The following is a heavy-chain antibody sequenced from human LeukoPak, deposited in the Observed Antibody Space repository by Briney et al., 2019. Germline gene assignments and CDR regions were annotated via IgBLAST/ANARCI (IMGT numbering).Heavy chain of an antibody. D-gene: IGHD3-22*01. Sequence: SETLSLTCTVSGGSISSITYYWGWIRQPPGKGLEWIGEINHSGSTNYNPSLKSRVTISVDTSKNQFSLKLSSVTAADTAVYYCARTYYYDSSGHDAFDIWGQGTMVTVSS. V-gene: IGHV4-39*07. CDR1: GGSISSITYY. CDR3: ARTYYYDSSGHDAFDI. CDR2: INHSGST. J-gene: IGHJ3*02.